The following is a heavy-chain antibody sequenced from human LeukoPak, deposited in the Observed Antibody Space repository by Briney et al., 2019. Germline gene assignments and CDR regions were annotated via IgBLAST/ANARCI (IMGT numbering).Heavy chain of an antibody. CDR1: GYTFTSYG. J-gene: IGHJ4*02. D-gene: IGHD2-2*01. CDR2: ISAYNGNT. V-gene: IGHV1-18*01. CDR3: AVTEYCSSTSCYYSDY. Sequence: GASVKVSCKASGYTFTSYGISWVRQAPGQGLEWMGWISAYNGNTNYAQNLQGRVTMTTETSTSTAYMELRSLRSDDTAVYYCAVTEYCSSTSCYYSDYWGQGTLVTVSS.